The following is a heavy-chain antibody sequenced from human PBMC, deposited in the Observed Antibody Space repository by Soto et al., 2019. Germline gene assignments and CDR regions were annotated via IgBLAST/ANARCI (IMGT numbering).Heavy chain of an antibody. D-gene: IGHD3-22*01. V-gene: IGHV1-69*06. Sequence: SVKVSCKASGGTFSSYAISWVRQAPGRGLEWMGGIIPIFGTANYAQKFQGRVTITADKSTSTAYMELSSLRSEDTAVYYCARTYYYDSSGYYSPIGYYYGMDVWGQGTTVTVSS. CDR3: ARTYYYDSSGYYSPIGYYYGMDV. J-gene: IGHJ6*02. CDR1: GGTFSSYA. CDR2: IIPIFGTA.